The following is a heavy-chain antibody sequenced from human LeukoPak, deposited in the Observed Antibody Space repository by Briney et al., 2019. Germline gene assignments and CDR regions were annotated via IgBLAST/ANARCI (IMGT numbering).Heavy chain of an antibody. J-gene: IGHJ4*02. Sequence: GGSLRLSCAASGFTVSSNYVSWVRQAPGKGLEWVAVISDDGSNKYHADSMKGRFIISRDNSKDTLYLQMNSLRVEDTAVYYCAKDLTRYSSGWYDYWGQGTLVTVSS. CDR3: AKDLTRYSSGWYDY. CDR2: ISDDGSNK. CDR1: GFTVSSNY. V-gene: IGHV3-30*18. D-gene: IGHD6-19*01.